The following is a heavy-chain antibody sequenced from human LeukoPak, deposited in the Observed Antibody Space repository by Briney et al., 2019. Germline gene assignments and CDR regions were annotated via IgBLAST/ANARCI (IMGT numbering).Heavy chain of an antibody. CDR2: ISAYNGNT. Sequence: GASVKVSCKASGYTFTSYGISWVRQAPGQGLEWMGWISAYNGNTNYAQKLQGRVTMTTDTSTSTAYMELRSLRSDDTAVYYCARDRYYDGSGYSDYWGQGTLVTVSS. CDR1: GYTFTSYG. CDR3: ARDRYYDGSGYSDY. J-gene: IGHJ4*02. V-gene: IGHV1-18*01. D-gene: IGHD3-22*01.